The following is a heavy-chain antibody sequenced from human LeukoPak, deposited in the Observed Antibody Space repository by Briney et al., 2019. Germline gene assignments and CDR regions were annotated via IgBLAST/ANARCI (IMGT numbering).Heavy chain of an antibody. CDR1: GGSFSGYY. D-gene: IGHD2-2*01. Sequence: SETLSLTCAVYGGSFSGYYWSWIRQPPGKGLEWIGEINHSGSTNYNPSLKSRVTISVDTSKNQFSLKLSSVTAADTAVYYCARLGSSADRDYYYYYMDVWGKGTTVTISS. V-gene: IGHV4-34*01. CDR3: ARLGSSADRDYYYYYMDV. J-gene: IGHJ6*03. CDR2: INHSGST.